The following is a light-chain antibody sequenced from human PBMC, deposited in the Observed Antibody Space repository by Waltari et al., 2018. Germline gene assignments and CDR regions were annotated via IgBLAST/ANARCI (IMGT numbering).Light chain of an antibody. CDR1: YSNIGNNV. J-gene: IGLJ3*02. V-gene: IGLV1-44*01. CDR2: RND. Sequence: QSVLTQPPSASGTPGQRVTISCSGTYSNIGNNVVNWYQQFPGKATKLLIHRNDQRPSGVPDRFAGSKSGSSAALAISGLQSEEEADYYCAAWDDSLNGHWVFGGGTKVTVL. CDR3: AAWDDSLNGHWV.